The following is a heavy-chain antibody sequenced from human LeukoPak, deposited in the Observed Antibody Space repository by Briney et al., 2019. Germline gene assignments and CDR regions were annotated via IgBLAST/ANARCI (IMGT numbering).Heavy chain of an antibody. CDR2: ISCSGGST. CDR3: AKVRYYNILPCY. J-gene: IGHJ4*02. Sequence: GGSLRLSCAASGVTFSSYAMSWVRQAPGKGLEWVSDISCSGGSTYYADSVKGRFTISRDNSKNSLYLQMNSLRAEDTAVYYFAKVRYYNILPCYWGQGTLVTVSS. V-gene: IGHV3-23*01. CDR1: GVTFSSYA. D-gene: IGHD3-9*01.